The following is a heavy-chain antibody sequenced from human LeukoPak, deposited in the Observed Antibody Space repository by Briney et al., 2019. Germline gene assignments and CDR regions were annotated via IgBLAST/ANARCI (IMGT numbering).Heavy chain of an antibody. J-gene: IGHJ4*02. CDR2: IKSKTDGGTT. V-gene: IGHV3-15*01. Sequence: PGGSLRLSCAASGFTFSNAWMSWVRQAPGKGLEWVGRIKSKTDGGTTDYAAPVKGRFTISRDDSKNTLYLQMNSLKTEDTAVYYCTRAREQWLVPDYWGQGTLVTVSS. CDR3: TRAREQWLVPDY. D-gene: IGHD6-19*01. CDR1: GFTFSNAW.